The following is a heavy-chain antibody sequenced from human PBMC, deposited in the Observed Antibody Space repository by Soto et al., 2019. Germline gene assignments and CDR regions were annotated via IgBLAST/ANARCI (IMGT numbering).Heavy chain of an antibody. Sequence: QLQLQESGPGLVKPSETLSLTCTVSGGSISTSTYYWGWIRQPPGKGLEWIGSFSYSGSTYYNSSLKSRVTLSVDTSKNHFSLKLSSVTAADTAVYYCARLCPTDYYGSGIGWFDPWGQGTLVIVSS. D-gene: IGHD3-10*01. CDR3: ARLCPTDYYGSGIGWFDP. CDR1: GGSISTSTYY. CDR2: FSYSGST. V-gene: IGHV4-39*02. J-gene: IGHJ5*02.